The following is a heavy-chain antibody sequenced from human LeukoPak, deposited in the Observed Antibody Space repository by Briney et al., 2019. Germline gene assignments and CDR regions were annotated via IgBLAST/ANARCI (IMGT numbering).Heavy chain of an antibody. V-gene: IGHV3-30*04. J-gene: IGHJ4*02. CDR2: ISYDGTNK. D-gene: IGHD6-19*01. Sequence: GRSLRLSCAASGFTFSGYAMHWVRQAPGKGLEWVAVISYDGTNKYYADSVKGRFTISRDNSKNTLYLQMNSLRVEDTAVYYCARLSSGWYNDRFDYWGQGTLVTVSS. CDR1: GFTFSGYA. CDR3: ARLSSGWYNDRFDY.